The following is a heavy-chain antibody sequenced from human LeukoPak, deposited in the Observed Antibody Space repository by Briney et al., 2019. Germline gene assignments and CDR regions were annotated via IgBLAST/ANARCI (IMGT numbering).Heavy chain of an antibody. J-gene: IGHJ4*02. CDR3: ARVRYDGSGYYSISDY. D-gene: IGHD3-22*01. V-gene: IGHV3-7*01. CDR1: GFTFSSYW. CDR2: IKQDGSEK. Sequence: PGGSLRLSCAASGFTFSSYWMSWVRQAPGKGLEWVANIKQDGSEKYYVDSVKGRFTISRDNAKNSLYLQMNSLRAEDTAVYYCARVRYDGSGYYSISDYWGQGTLVTVSS.